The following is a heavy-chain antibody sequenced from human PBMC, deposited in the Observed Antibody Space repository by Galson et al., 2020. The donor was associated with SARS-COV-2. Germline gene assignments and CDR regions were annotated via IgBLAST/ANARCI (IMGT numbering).Heavy chain of an antibody. CDR2: ISGNNGTP. V-gene: IGHV1-18*04. D-gene: IGHD3-22*01. CDR1: GYTFTNYG. Sequence: SVKVSCKASGYTFTNYGIHWVRQAPGQGLEWMGWISGNNGTPYYAQKVQGRVTMTTDTSTSTAYMELRSLTSDDTAVYYCARDHSEGTMIVDRGAFDIWGQGTMVTVSS. CDR3: ARDHSEGTMIVDRGAFDI. J-gene: IGHJ3*02.